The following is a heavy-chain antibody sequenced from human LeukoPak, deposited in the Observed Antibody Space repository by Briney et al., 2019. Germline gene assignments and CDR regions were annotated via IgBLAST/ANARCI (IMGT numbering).Heavy chain of an antibody. V-gene: IGHV1-18*01. Sequence: GASMKVSCKASGYTFTSYGISWVRQAPGQGLEWMGWISAYNGNTNYAQKLQGRVTMTTDTSTSTAYMELRSLRSDDTAVYYCARDWVDSSSRGWFDPWGQGTLVTVSS. D-gene: IGHD6-6*01. CDR2: ISAYNGNT. CDR3: ARDWVDSSSRGWFDP. CDR1: GYTFTSYG. J-gene: IGHJ5*02.